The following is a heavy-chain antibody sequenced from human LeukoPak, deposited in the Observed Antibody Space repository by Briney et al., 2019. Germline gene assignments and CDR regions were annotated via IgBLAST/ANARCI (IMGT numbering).Heavy chain of an antibody. V-gene: IGHV3-48*03. CDR3: ARDLVVAGAS. CDR2: ISSSGSTM. CDR1: GFTFSRYE. Sequence: GRSLRLSCAASGFTFSRYEMNWVRQAPGKGLEWVSYISSSGSTMYYADSVKGRFTISRDNAKNSLYLQMNSLRAEDTAVYYCARDLVVAGASWGQGTLVTVSS. J-gene: IGHJ5*02. D-gene: IGHD6-19*01.